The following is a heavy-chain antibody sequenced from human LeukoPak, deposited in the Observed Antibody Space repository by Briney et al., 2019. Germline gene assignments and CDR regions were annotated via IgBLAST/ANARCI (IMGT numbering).Heavy chain of an antibody. Sequence: ASVKVSCKASGGTFISYAISWLRQAPGQGLEWMGGSIPIFGRANYAQKFQGRVTITTDEYTSTAYMELSRRRSEDRAVYYCERERSSGSYYIGVYFDYWGQGTLVTVSS. D-gene: IGHD1-26*01. V-gene: IGHV1-69*05. CDR1: GGTFISYA. CDR3: ERERSSGSYYIGVYFDY. J-gene: IGHJ4*02. CDR2: SIPIFGRA.